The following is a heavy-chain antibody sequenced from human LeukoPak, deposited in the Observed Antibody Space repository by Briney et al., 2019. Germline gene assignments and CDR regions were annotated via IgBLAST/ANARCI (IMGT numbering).Heavy chain of an antibody. J-gene: IGHJ6*03. CDR3: AKRRGLELLYYYYMDV. CDR1: GFTVSSNY. CDR2: IYSGGST. Sequence: QAGGSLRLSCAASGFTVSSNYMSWVRQAPGKGLEWVSVIYSGGSTYYADSVKGRFTISRDNSKNTLYLQMNSLRAEDTAVYYCAKRRGLELLYYYYMDVWGRGTTVTVSS. D-gene: IGHD1-7*01. V-gene: IGHV3-66*01.